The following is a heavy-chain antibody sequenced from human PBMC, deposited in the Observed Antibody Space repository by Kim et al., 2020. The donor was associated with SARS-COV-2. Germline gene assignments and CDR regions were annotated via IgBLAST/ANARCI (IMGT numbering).Heavy chain of an antibody. CDR3: AKDLLRGYSSGGYFDY. V-gene: IGHV3-9*01. CDR1: GFTFDDYA. J-gene: IGHJ4*02. Sequence: GGSLRLSCAASGFTFDDYAMHWVRQAPGKGLEWVSGISWNSGSIGYADSVKGRFTISRDNAKNSLYLQMNSLRAEDTALYYCAKDLLRGYSSGGYFDYWGQGTLVTVSS. CDR2: ISWNSGSI. D-gene: IGHD5-18*01.